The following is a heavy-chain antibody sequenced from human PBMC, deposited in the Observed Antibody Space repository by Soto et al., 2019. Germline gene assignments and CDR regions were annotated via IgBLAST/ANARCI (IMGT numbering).Heavy chain of an antibody. V-gene: IGHV3-11*01. Sequence: QVQLLQSGGGLVKPGGSLRLSCAASGFTFSSSYMSWIRQAPGKGLEWVAYISSSGVSMYYADSVKGRFTISRDNANNSLYLQMNSLRAEDTAVYYCVRGGFNYASWGQGTLVTVSP. D-gene: IGHD5-18*01. CDR1: GFTFSSSY. CDR2: ISSSGVSM. CDR3: VRGGFNYAS. J-gene: IGHJ5*02.